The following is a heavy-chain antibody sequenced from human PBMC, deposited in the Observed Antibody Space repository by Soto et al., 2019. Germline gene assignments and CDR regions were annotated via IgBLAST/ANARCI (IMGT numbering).Heavy chain of an antibody. CDR3: ARDHQAEQQLVGFDY. CDR2: TYYRSKWYN. D-gene: IGHD6-13*01. V-gene: IGHV6-1*01. CDR1: GDSVSSNSAA. Sequence: SQTLSLPCAISGDSVSSNSAAWNWIRQSPSRGLEWLGRTYYRSKWYNDYAVSVKSRITINPDTSKNQFSLQLNSVTPEDTAGYYCARDHQAEQQLVGFDYWGQGTLVTVSS. J-gene: IGHJ4*02.